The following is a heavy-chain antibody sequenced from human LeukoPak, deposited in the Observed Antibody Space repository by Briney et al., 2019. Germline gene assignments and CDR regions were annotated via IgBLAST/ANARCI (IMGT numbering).Heavy chain of an antibody. D-gene: IGHD1-26*01. CDR2: IYHSGST. CDR1: GGSISSGGYY. J-gene: IGHJ4*02. V-gene: IGHV4-30-2*01. Sequence: SETLSLTCTVSGGSISSGGYYWSWIRQPPGKGLEWIGYIYHSGSTYYNPSLKSRVTISVDRSKNQFSLKLSSVTAADTAVYYCARDKVGATSFDYWGQGTLVTVSS. CDR3: ARDKVGATSFDY.